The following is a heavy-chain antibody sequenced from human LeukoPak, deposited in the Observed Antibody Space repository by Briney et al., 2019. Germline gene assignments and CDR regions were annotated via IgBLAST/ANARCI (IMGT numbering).Heavy chain of an antibody. CDR2: IIPIFGTA. D-gene: IGHD6-13*01. Sequence: SVKVSCKASGGTFSSYAISWVRQAPGQGLEWMGGIIPIFGTANYAQKFQGRVTITADESTSTAYMELSSLRSEDTAVYYCARGRGAGTYNSSSAPLQFDYWGQGTLVTVSS. CDR1: GGTFSSYA. J-gene: IGHJ4*02. V-gene: IGHV1-69*01. CDR3: ARGRGAGTYNSSSAPLQFDY.